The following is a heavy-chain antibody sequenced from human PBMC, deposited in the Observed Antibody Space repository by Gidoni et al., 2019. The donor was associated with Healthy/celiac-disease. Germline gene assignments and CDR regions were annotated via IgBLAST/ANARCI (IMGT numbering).Heavy chain of an antibody. V-gene: IGHV3-64*01. CDR2: ISSNGGST. D-gene: IGHD6-13*01. CDR3: ARDLKGGIADAAIDY. CDR1: VFTFSSYA. J-gene: IGHJ4*02. Sequence: EVQLVESGGGLVQPGGSLRLSCAASVFTFSSYAMHWVRQAPGKGLEYVSAISSNGGSTYYANSVKGRFTISRDNSKNTLYLQMGSLRAEDMAVYYCARDLKGGIADAAIDYWGQGTLVTVSS.